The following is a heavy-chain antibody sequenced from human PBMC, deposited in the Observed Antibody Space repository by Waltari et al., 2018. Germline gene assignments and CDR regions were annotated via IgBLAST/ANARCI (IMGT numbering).Heavy chain of an antibody. V-gene: IGHV1-2*06. D-gene: IGHD2-2*01. Sequence: QVQLVQSGAEVKKPGASVEVSCKASGYTFTGYYMHWVRQAPGQGLEWMGRINPNSGGTNYAQKFQGRVTMTRDTSISTAYMELSRLRSDDTAVYYCAYCSSTSCYAYDYWGQGTLVTVSS. CDR2: INPNSGGT. CDR1: GYTFTGYY. J-gene: IGHJ4*02. CDR3: AYCSSTSCYAYDY.